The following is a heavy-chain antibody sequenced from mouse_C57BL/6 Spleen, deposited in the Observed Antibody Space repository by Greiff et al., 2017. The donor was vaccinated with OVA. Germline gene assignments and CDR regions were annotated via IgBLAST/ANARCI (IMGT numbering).Heavy chain of an antibody. CDR3: TRPHYYGSARFDY. CDR1: GYTFTDYD. CDR2: IDPETGGT. Sequence: QVQLQQSGAELVKPGASVKLSCKASGYTFTDYDMHWVKQTPGHGLEWIGVIDPETGGTAYNQKFKGQAILTADKSSSTTYMELSSLTSEDSAVYYCTRPHYYGSARFDYWGQGTTVTVSS. V-gene: IGHV1-15*01. J-gene: IGHJ2*01. D-gene: IGHD1-1*01.